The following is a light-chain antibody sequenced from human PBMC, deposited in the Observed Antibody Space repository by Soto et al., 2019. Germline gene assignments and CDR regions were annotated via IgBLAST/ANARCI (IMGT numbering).Light chain of an antibody. Sequence: RTSQSISRYLNWYQQRPGKAPKFLIYAASTLQRGVPSRSSGSGCGTELHLTISSLPTEDFPTYSCQHTHSTPLTFAGGTKVDIK. CDR3: QHTHSTPLT. V-gene: IGKV1-39*01. CDR2: AAS. CDR1: QSISRY. J-gene: IGKJ4*01.